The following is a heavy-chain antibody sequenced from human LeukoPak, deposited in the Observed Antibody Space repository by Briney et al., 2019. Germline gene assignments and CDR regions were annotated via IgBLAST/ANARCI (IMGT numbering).Heavy chain of an antibody. D-gene: IGHD3-9*01. V-gene: IGHV1-18*01. CDR2: TSAYNGNT. CDR3: ARTDILTGPIDY. Sequence: ASVKVSCKASGHTFTSYGISWVRQAPGQGLEWMGWTSAYNGNTNYAQKLQGRVTMTTDTSTSTAYMELRSLRSDDTAVYYCARTDILTGPIDYWGQGTLVTVSS. CDR1: GHTFTSYG. J-gene: IGHJ4*02.